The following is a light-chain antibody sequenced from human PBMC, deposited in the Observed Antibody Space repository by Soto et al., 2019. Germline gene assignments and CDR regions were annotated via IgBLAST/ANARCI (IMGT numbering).Light chain of an antibody. V-gene: IGKV1-5*03. Sequence: DIQMTQSPSTLSASVGDRVTITCRASQSISSWLAWYQQKPGAAPKLLIYEASTLESGVPSRFSGSRSGTEFTLTVSSLQPDDFATYYYKQYNDSFPFTFGQGTKLEI. J-gene: IGKJ2*01. CDR2: EAS. CDR1: QSISSW. CDR3: KQYNDSFPFT.